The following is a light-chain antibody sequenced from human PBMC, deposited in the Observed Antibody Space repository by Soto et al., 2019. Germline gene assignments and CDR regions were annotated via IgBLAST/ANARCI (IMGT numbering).Light chain of an antibody. CDR1: QTISRTY. CDR3: QQFVTSPYT. Sequence: EIVLTQSPGTLSLSPGERATLSCRASQTISRTYIAWYQHKRGQAPRLLIFAESSRATGIPDRFSGSGSGTDFSLTISRLEPAESAVYFCQQFVTSPYTFGPGTKVDIK. V-gene: IGKV3-20*01. J-gene: IGKJ3*01. CDR2: AES.